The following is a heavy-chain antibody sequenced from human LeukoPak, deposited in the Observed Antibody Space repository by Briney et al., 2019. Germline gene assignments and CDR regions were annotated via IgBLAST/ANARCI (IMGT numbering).Heavy chain of an antibody. J-gene: IGHJ5*02. CDR3: ARRRRVYSSSWSWFDP. Sequence: SETLSLTCTVSGYSISSGYYWGWIRQPPGKGLEWIGSIYHSGSTYYNPSLKSRVTISVDTSKNQFSLKLSSVTAADTAVYYCARRRRVYSSSWSWFDPWGQGTLVTVSS. V-gene: IGHV4-38-2*02. CDR1: GYSISSGYY. D-gene: IGHD6-13*01. CDR2: IYHSGST.